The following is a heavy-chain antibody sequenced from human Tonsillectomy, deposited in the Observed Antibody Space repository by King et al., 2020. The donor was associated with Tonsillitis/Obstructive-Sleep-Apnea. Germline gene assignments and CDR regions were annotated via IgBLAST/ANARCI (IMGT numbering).Heavy chain of an antibody. V-gene: IGHV5-10-1*03. CDR3: ARPWNLIVDDMDV. CDR1: GYSFTSYW. D-gene: IGHD3-22*01. CDR2: IDPSDSYT. J-gene: IGHJ6*02. Sequence: QLVQSGAEVKKPGESLRISCKDSGYSFTSYWINWVRQMPGKGLEWMGRIDPSDSYTNYSPTFQGHVTISADKSISTAYLHRSSLKAADTAMYYCARPWNLIVDDMDVWGQGTTVTVSS.